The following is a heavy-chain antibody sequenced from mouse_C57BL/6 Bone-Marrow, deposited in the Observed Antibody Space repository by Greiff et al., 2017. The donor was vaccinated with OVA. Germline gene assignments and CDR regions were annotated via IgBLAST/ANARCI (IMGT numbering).Heavy chain of an antibody. CDR3: TTGDGSPWFAY. V-gene: IGHV14-1*01. D-gene: IGHD1-1*01. CDR1: GFNIKDYY. J-gene: IGHJ3*01. CDR2: FEPEDGDT. Sequence: VQLQQSGAELVRPGASVKLSCTASGFNIKDYYMHWVKQRPEQGLEWIGRFEPEDGDTEYAPKFQGKATMTADTSSNTAYLQLSSLTSEDTAVYYFTTGDGSPWFAYWGQGTLVTVSA.